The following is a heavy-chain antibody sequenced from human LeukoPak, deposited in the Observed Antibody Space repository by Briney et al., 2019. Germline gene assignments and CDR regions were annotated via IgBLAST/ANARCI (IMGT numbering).Heavy chain of an antibody. CDR2: FDPEDGET. J-gene: IGHJ4*02. D-gene: IGHD4-23*01. CDR1: GYTLTELS. CDR3: ATGWRVVTLLCLDD. Sequence: ASVKVSRKVSGYTLTELSMHWVRQAPGKGLEWRGGFDPEDGETIYAQKFQGRVTMTEDTSTATAYMELRSLRSEDTAVYYCATGWRVVTLLCLDDWGQGTLVTVSS. V-gene: IGHV1-24*01.